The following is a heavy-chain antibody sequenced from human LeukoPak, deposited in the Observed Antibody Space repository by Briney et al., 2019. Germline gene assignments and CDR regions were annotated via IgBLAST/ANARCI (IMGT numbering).Heavy chain of an antibody. CDR2: TKEDGSEK. V-gene: IGHV3-7*01. D-gene: IGHD3-10*01. J-gene: IGHJ4*02. CDR1: GFTFRSYW. CDR3: ARAGLLWFGESYFDY. Sequence: PGGSLRLSCTASGFTFRSYWMTWVRQAPGKGLEWVANTKEDGSEKHYGDSVKGRFTISRDNAKNSLYLQMTSLRAEDTAVYYCARAGLLWFGESYFDYWGQGTLVTVSS.